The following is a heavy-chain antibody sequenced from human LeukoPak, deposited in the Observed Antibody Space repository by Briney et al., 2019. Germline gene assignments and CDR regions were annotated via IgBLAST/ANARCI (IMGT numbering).Heavy chain of an antibody. CDR3: ASGLNAPEYSSSSDYMDV. CDR2: ISSSSSYI. V-gene: IGHV3-21*01. D-gene: IGHD6-6*01. CDR1: GFTFSSYS. J-gene: IGHJ6*03. Sequence: GGSLRLSCAASGFTFSSYSMNWVRQAPGKGLEWVSSISSSSSYIYYADSVKGRFTISRDNAKNSLYLQMNSLSAEDTAVYYCASGLNAPEYSSSSDYMDVWGKGTTVTVSS.